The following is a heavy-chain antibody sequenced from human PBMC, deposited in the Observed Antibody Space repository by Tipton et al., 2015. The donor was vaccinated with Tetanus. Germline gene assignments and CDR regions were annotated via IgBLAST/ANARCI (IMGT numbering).Heavy chain of an antibody. D-gene: IGHD4-23*01. CDR1: GFTVTGNY. V-gene: IGHV3-53*01. CDR3: TRDSHPTTGIIPS. CDR2: IYSGGDT. J-gene: IGHJ5*02. Sequence: QLVQSGGGLMQPGGSLRLSCAASGFTVTGNYMSWARQAPGKGLEWVSVIYSGGDTYYADSVKGRFTISRDNSKNTLYLQMNSLRVEDTAVYYCTRDSHPTTGIIPSWDQGTLVTVSS.